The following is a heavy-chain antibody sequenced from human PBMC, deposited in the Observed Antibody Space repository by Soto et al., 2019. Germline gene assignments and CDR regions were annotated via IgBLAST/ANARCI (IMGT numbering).Heavy chain of an antibody. CDR2: VYWDDSK. V-gene: IGHV2-5*02. CDR1: GFSLSTRDVG. Sequence: QITLNESGPTLVKPTQTLTLTCTFSGFSLSTRDVGVGWIRQPPGEALEWLGVVYWDDSKTYSPSLESRLTITKDTSKTQLVLRMPKMDPVDTATYYCAHCRGGVASFWGQGTLVTVSS. D-gene: IGHD2-2*01. J-gene: IGHJ4*02. CDR3: AHCRGGVASF.